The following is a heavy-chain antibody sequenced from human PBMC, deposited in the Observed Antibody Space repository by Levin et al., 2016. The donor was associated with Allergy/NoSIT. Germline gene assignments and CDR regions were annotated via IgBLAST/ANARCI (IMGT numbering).Heavy chain of an antibody. D-gene: IGHD1-26*01. Sequence: ASVKVSCKASGYTFTSYDINWVRQATGQGLEWMGWMNANSGNTGYAQKFQGRVTMTRNTSISTAYMELSSLRSEDTAVYYCARGEVVGATWGLGYWGQGTLVTVSS. CDR3: ARGEVVGATWGLGY. CDR2: MNANSGNT. V-gene: IGHV1-8*01. J-gene: IGHJ4*02. CDR1: GYTFTSYD.